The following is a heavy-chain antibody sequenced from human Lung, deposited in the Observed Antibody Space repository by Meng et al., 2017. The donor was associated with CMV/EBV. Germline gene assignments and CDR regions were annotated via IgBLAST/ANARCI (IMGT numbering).Heavy chain of an antibody. CDR1: GGTXSSYA. CDR3: ARGACSSTSCYRYYYYGMDV. Sequence: SXXVSXKASGGTXSSYAISWVRQAPGQGLEWMGGIIPILGIANYAQKFQGRVTITADKSTSTAYMGLSSLRSEDTAVYYCARGACSSTSCYRYYYYGMDVXGQGXTVTVSS. CDR2: IIPILGIA. J-gene: IGHJ6*02. V-gene: IGHV1-69*10. D-gene: IGHD2-2*01.